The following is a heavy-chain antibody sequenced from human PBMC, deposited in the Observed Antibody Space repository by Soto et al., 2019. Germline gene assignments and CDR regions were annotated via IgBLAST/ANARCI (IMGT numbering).Heavy chain of an antibody. Sequence: WNTETVTCTHQECPISTYNSSCIRQLTGKGLEWIGRIYPSGSTNYNPSLKSRVTMSVDTSKNQFSLKLTSVTAADAAVYYCARGNSTYYVFWSGYYSYCDMVVWGQGITVTVS. D-gene: IGHD3-3*01. CDR1: ECPISTYN. CDR3: ARGNSTYYVFWSGYYSYCDMVV. J-gene: IGHJ6*02. CDR2: IYPSGST. V-gene: IGHV4-4*07.